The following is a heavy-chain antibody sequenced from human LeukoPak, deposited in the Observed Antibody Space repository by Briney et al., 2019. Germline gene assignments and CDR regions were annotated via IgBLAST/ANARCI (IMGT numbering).Heavy chain of an antibody. Sequence: PGGSLRLSCAASGFNVSANYMIWVRQAPGKGLEWVSILYSGSDTYYADSVKGRSTISRDNSKNTLSLQMDSLRAEDTAVYYCARGGVGDHFHWYFDLWGRGTLVTVSS. J-gene: IGHJ2*01. CDR1: GFNVSANY. D-gene: IGHD3-10*01. V-gene: IGHV3-53*01. CDR2: LYSGSDT. CDR3: ARGGVGDHFHWYFDL.